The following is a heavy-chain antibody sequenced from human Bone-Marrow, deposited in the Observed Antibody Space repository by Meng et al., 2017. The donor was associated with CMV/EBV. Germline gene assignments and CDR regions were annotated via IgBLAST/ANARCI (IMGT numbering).Heavy chain of an antibody. V-gene: IGHV3-30*06. CDR1: GFTFSSYG. CDR2: ISYDGTTK. CDR3: AREGPSEALNM. J-gene: IGHJ3*01. Sequence: GESLKISCAASGFTFSSYGMHWVRQAPGKGLEWVAVISYDGTTKYYAESLKGRFTISRDNSKNTLYLQMHSLRPEDTAVYYCAREGPSEALNMWGQGTVVTASS.